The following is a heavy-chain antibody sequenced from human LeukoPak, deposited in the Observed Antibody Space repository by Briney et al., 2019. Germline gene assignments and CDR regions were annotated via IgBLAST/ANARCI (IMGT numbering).Heavy chain of an antibody. CDR1: GFTFSSYA. D-gene: IGHD6-19*01. CDR3: ARDGRDSSGWYGRGNYYYMDV. CDR2: ISYDGSNK. Sequence: PGGSLRLSCAASGFTFSSYAMHWVRQAPGKGLEWVAVISYDGSNKYYADSVKGRFTISRDNSKNTLYLQMNSLRAEDTAVYYCARDGRDSSGWYGRGNYYYMDVWGKGTTVTVSS. J-gene: IGHJ6*03. V-gene: IGHV3-30*14.